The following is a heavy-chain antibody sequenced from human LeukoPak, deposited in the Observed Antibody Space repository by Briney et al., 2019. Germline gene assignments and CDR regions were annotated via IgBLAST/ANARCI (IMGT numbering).Heavy chain of an antibody. J-gene: IGHJ4*02. Sequence: GGSLRLSCTASGFTFSGLSMPWVRQAPGKGLEWLSYISTSSRSTYYADSVKGRFTISRDNAKNTLFLDMHSLRPGDSAVYYCARSAVRGVACDYWGQGTLLTVSS. V-gene: IGHV3-48*01. CDR1: GFTFSGLS. CDR2: ISTSSRST. CDR3: ARSAVRGVACDY. D-gene: IGHD3-10*01.